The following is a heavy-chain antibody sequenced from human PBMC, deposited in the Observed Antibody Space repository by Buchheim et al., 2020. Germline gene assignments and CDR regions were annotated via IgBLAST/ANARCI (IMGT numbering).Heavy chain of an antibody. CDR1: GGSISSSSYY. Sequence: QLQLQESGPGLVKPSETLSLTCTVSGGSISSSSYYWGWIRQPPGKGLEWIGSIYYSGSTYYNPSLKSRVTISVDTSKNQFSLKLSSVTAADTAVYYCARHVRGDDYGGIPSHWGQGTL. CDR3: ARHVRGDDYGGIPSH. J-gene: IGHJ4*02. D-gene: IGHD4-23*01. V-gene: IGHV4-39*01. CDR2: IYYSGST.